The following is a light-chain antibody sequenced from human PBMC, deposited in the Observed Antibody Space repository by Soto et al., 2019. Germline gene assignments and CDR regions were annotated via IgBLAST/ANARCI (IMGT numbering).Light chain of an antibody. Sequence: QSALTQPASVSGSPGQSITISCTGTSSDVGGYNYVSWYQQHPGKAPKLMIYDVSNRPSGVSNGFSGSKSGNTASLTIPGLQAEDEADYYCSSYTSSSLDVFGTGTKLTVL. CDR1: SSDVGGYNY. CDR3: SSYTSSSLDV. J-gene: IGLJ1*01. CDR2: DVS. V-gene: IGLV2-14*01.